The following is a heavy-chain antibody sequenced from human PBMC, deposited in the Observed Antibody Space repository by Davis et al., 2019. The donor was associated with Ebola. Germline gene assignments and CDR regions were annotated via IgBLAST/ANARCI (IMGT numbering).Heavy chain of an antibody. CDR3: ASGTRSSSTLYYYYGMDV. Sequence: SVKVSCKASGFTFTSSAVQWVRQARGQRLEWIGWIVVGSGNTNYAQKLQGRVTMTTDTSTSTAYMELRSLRSDDTAVYYCASGTRSSSTLYYYYGMDVWGQGTTVTVSS. V-gene: IGHV1-58*01. CDR1: GFTFTSSA. CDR2: IVVGSGNT. D-gene: IGHD6-6*01. J-gene: IGHJ6*02.